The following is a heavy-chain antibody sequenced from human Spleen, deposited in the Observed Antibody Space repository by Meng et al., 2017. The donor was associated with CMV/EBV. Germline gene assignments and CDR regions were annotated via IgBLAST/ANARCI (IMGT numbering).Heavy chain of an antibody. V-gene: IGHV3-11*01. Sequence: SCAAAGFTLSDHYMDWVRQAPGKGLEWVSYISRVGDIIYYADSVKGRLTISRDNAKNSLYLQMNSLRAEDTAVYYCARVGRAYYDSFYWGQGTLVTVSS. CDR1: GFTLSDHY. D-gene: IGHD3-22*01. J-gene: IGHJ4*02. CDR3: ARVGRAYYDSFY. CDR2: ISRVGDII.